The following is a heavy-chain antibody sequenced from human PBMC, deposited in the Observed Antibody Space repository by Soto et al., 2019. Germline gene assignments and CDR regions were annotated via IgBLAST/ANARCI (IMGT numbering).Heavy chain of an antibody. D-gene: IGHD2-8*02. CDR1: GFTFGSYA. V-gene: IGHV3-23*01. CDR2: ISGGGSGT. CDR3: DNDPKSTVRCNWFDP. Sequence: EMQLSESGGGLVQPGGSLRLSCAASGFTFGSYAMSWVRQAPGKGLEWVSAISGGGSGTYDADSVKGRFTISRYNSKKKLFLQMNSLRVEDTAIYYCDNDPKSTVRCNWFDPWGQGTLVTVSS. J-gene: IGHJ5*02.